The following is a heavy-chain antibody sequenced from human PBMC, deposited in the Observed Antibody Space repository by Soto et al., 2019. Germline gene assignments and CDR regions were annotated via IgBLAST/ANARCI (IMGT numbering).Heavy chain of an antibody. Sequence: SVKVSCKASGGPFSSYAMSWVRQAPGQGLEWMGGIIPIFGTANYAQKFQGRVTITADESTSTAYMELSSLRSEDTAVYYCARGVSVRDRVVPAAIFGSLGFDPWGQGPLVTVSS. CDR1: GGPFSSYA. J-gene: IGHJ5*02. D-gene: IGHD2-2*01. CDR3: ARGVSVRDRVVPAAIFGSLGFDP. CDR2: IIPIFGTA. V-gene: IGHV1-69*13.